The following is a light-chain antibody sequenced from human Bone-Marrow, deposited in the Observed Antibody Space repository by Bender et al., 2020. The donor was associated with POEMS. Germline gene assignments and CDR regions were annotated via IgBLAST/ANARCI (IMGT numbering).Light chain of an antibody. CDR3: AVWDDSLNGWV. J-gene: IGLJ3*02. V-gene: IGLV1-44*01. CDR2: ASN. CDR1: SSNIGRNA. Sequence: QSVLTQPPSVSGTPGQKVTISCSGGSSNIGRNAVSWYQHVPGTAPKLLMYASNLRPSGVPDRFSGSKSGTSASLAISGLQSEDEADYYCAVWDDSLNGWVFGGGTKLTVL.